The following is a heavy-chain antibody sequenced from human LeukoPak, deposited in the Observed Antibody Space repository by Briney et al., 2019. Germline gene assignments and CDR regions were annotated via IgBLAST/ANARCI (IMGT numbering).Heavy chain of an antibody. CDR1: RFTFSSYA. Sequence: GGSLRLSCAASRFTFSSYAMHWVRQAPGKGLEWVAVISYDGSNKYYTDSVKGRFTISRDNSKNTLYLQMNSLRADDTAVYYCARSIVVVPAAVPLGAFDIGGQGTMVTVSS. J-gene: IGHJ3*02. CDR2: ISYDGSNK. D-gene: IGHD2-2*01. CDR3: ARSIVVVPAAVPLGAFDI. V-gene: IGHV3-30-3*01.